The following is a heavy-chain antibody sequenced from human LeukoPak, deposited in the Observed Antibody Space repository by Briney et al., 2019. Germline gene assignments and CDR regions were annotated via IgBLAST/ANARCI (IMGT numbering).Heavy chain of an antibody. CDR2: SNPSGGST. CDR1: GYTFTSSY. Sequence: GASVKVSCKASGYTFTSSYMHWVRQAPGQGLEWMGISNPSGGSTSYAQKFQGRVTMTRDTSTSTVYMELSSLRSEDTAVYYCARERRATFDYYYGMDVWGQGTTVTVSS. CDR3: ARERRATFDYYYGMDV. D-gene: IGHD5-12*01. J-gene: IGHJ6*02. V-gene: IGHV1-46*01.